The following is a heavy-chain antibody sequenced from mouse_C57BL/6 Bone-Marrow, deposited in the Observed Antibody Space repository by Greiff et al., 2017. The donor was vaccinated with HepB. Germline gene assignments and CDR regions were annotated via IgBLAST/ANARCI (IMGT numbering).Heavy chain of an antibody. CDR1: GYTFTSYG. Sequence: QVQLQQSGAELARPGASVKLSCKASGYTFTSYGISWVKQRTGQGLEWIGEIYPRSGNTYYNEKFKGKATLTADKSSSTTYMELRSLTSEDSAVYFCARRTGDCAMDYWGQGTSVTVSS. J-gene: IGHJ4*01. V-gene: IGHV1-81*01. CDR2: IYPRSGNT. D-gene: IGHD4-1*01. CDR3: ARRTGDCAMDY.